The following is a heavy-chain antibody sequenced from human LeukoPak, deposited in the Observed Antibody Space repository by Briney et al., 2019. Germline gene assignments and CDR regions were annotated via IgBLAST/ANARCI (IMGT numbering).Heavy chain of an antibody. V-gene: IGHV3-15*01. CDR1: GFTFSNAW. D-gene: IGHD4-17*01. CDR2: IKSKTDGGTT. CDR3: ARDASSVTRSRYYSMDV. J-gene: IGHJ6*03. Sequence: GGSLRLSCATSGFTFSNAWMSWVRQATGKGLEWDGRIKSKTDGGTTDYAAVVKGRFIISRDDSENTLYLQMNSLRAEDTAVYYCARDASSVTRSRYYSMDVWGKGTAVT.